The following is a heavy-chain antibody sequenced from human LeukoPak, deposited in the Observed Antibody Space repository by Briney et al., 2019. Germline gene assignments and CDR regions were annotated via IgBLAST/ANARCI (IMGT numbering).Heavy chain of an antibody. J-gene: IGHJ5*02. CDR2: IYYSGST. CDR3: ARDGPITIFGDNWFDP. V-gene: IGHV4-30-4*08. Sequence: PSETLSLTCTVSGGSISSYYWSWIRQPPGQGLEWIGYIYYSGSTYYNPSLKSRVTISVDTSKNQFSLKLSSVTAADTAVYYCARDGPITIFGDNWFDPWGQGTLVTVSS. CDR1: GGSISSYY. D-gene: IGHD3-3*01.